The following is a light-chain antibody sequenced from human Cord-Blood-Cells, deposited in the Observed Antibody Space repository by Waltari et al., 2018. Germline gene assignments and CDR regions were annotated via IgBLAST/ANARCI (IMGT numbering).Light chain of an antibody. V-gene: IGLV1-47*01. Sequence: QSVLTQPPSASGTPGQRVTISCSGSSSNIGSNYVYWYQQLPGTAPKLHTYRNNQRPSGVPARFSGSKSGTSASLAISGLRSEDEADYYCAAWDDSLSNWVFGGGTKLTVL. J-gene: IGLJ3*02. CDR3: AAWDDSLSNWV. CDR1: SSNIGSNY. CDR2: RNN.